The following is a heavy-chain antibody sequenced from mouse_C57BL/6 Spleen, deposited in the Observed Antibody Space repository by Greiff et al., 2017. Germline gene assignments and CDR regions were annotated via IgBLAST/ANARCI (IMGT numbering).Heavy chain of an antibody. J-gene: IGHJ2*01. Sequence: DVHLVESGGGLVKPGGSLKLSCAASGFTFSSYAMSWVRQTPEKRLEWVATISDGGSYTYYPDNVKGRFTSSKDNAKNNLYLQMSHLKSEDTAMYYCARYKCYGSSCYFDYWGQGTTLTVSS. CDR3: ARYKCYGSSCYFDY. D-gene: IGHD1-1*01. CDR1: GFTFSSYA. CDR2: ISDGGSYT. V-gene: IGHV5-4*01.